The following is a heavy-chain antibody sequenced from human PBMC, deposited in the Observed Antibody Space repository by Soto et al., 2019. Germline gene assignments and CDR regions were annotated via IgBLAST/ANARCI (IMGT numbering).Heavy chain of an antibody. CDR3: TTDITMIVVVITVFDY. J-gene: IGHJ4*02. CDR1: GFTFSNAW. Sequence: EVQLVESGGGLVKPGGSLRLSCAASGFTFSNAWMSWVRQAPGKGLEWVGRIKSKTDGGTTDYAAPVKGRFTISRDDSKNTLYLQMNSLKTEDTAVYYCTTDITMIVVVITVFDYWGQGTLVTVSS. CDR2: IKSKTDGGTT. V-gene: IGHV3-15*01. D-gene: IGHD3-22*01.